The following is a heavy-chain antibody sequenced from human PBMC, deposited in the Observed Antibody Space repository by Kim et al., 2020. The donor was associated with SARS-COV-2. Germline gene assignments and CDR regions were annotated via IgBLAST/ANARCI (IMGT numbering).Heavy chain of an antibody. CDR1: GYTFTGYY. J-gene: IGHJ4*02. V-gene: IGHV1-2*02. CDR3: ARGGDSGYGPLAHNY. Sequence: ASVKVSCKASGYTFTGYYMHWVRQAPGQGLEWMGWINPNSGGTNYAQKFQGRVTMTRDTSISTAYMELSRLRSDDTAVYYCARGGDSGYGPLAHNYWGQGTLVTVSS. D-gene: IGHD5-12*01. CDR2: INPNSGGT.